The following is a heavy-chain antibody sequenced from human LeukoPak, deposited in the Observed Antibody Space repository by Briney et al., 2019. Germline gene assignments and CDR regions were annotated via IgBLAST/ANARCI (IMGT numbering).Heavy chain of an antibody. CDR1: GGTFSNYA. V-gene: IGHV1-69*06. Sequence: ASVKVSCKASGGTFSNYAISWVRQAPGQGLEWMGGIIPIFGTANYAQKFRGRVTITADKSTRTAYMELSSLRSEDTAVYYCARCIAAAGTVVRGHYYYYMDVWGKGTTVTVSS. J-gene: IGHJ6*03. CDR3: ARCIAAAGTVVRGHYYYYMDV. D-gene: IGHD6-13*01. CDR2: IIPIFGTA.